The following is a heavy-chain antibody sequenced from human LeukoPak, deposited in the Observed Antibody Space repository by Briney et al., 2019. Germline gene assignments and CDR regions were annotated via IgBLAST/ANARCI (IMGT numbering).Heavy chain of an antibody. Sequence: GGPLRLSCAASGFTFSSYEMNWVRQAPGKGLEWVSYISSSGSTIYYADSVKGRFTISRDNAKNSLYLQMNSLRAEDTAVYYCARVRSGYADYWGQGTLVTVSS. CDR2: ISSSGSTI. CDR3: ARVRSGYADY. CDR1: GFTFSSYE. V-gene: IGHV3-48*03. J-gene: IGHJ4*02. D-gene: IGHD5-12*01.